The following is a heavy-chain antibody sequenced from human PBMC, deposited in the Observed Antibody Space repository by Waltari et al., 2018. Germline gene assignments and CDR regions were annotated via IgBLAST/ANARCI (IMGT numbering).Heavy chain of an antibody. CDR1: GYTFTSYD. Sequence: QVQLVQSGAEVKKPGASVKVSCKASGYTFTSYDIHWVRPATGQGLEWMGWMNPNSGNTGYAQKFQGRVTITRNTSISTAYMELSSLRSEDTAVYYCARALRYSSGWYFGYWGQGTLVTVSS. D-gene: IGHD6-19*01. CDR2: MNPNSGNT. J-gene: IGHJ4*02. V-gene: IGHV1-8*03. CDR3: ARALRYSSGWYFGY.